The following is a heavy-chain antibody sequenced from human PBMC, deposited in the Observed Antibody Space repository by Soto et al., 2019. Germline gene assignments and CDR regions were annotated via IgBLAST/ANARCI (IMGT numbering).Heavy chain of an antibody. CDR3: GRGRVIRPFRYYYYMDV. CDR1: GGSFSGYY. CDR2: INHSGST. Sequence: PSETLSLTCAVYGGSFSGYYWSWIRQPPGKGLEWIGEINHSGSTNYNPSLKSRVTISVDTSKNQFSLKLSSVTAADTAVYYCGRGRVIRPFRYYYYMDVWGKGTTVTVSS. D-gene: IGHD3-10*01. V-gene: IGHV4-34*01. J-gene: IGHJ6*03.